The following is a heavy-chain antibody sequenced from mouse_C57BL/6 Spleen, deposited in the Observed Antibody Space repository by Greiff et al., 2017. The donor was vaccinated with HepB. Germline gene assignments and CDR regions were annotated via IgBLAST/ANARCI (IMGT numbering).Heavy chain of an antibody. CDR2: IHPNSGST. CDR3: ASTTVVASYDMDY. CDR1: GYTFTSYW. Sequence: QVQLQQPGAELVKPGASVKLSCKASGYTFTSYWMHWVKQRPGQGLEWIGMIHPNSGSTNYNEKFKSKATLTVDKSSSTAYMQLSSLTSEDSAVYYCASTTVVASYDMDYWGQGTSVTVSS. J-gene: IGHJ4*01. D-gene: IGHD1-1*01. V-gene: IGHV1-64*01.